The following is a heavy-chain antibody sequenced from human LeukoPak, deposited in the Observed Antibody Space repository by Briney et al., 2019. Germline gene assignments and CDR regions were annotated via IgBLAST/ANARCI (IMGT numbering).Heavy chain of an antibody. J-gene: IGHJ3*02. CDR2: VWYDGSNK. CDR1: GFTFSSYG. CDR3: ARDGIASSRGAFDI. Sequence: GGSLRLSCAASGFTFSSYGMHWVRQAPGKGLQWVAVVWYDGSNKYYADSVKGRFTISRDNSKNTLYLQMNSLRAEDTAVYYCARDGIASSRGAFDIWGQGTMVTVSS. V-gene: IGHV3-33*01. D-gene: IGHD6-13*01.